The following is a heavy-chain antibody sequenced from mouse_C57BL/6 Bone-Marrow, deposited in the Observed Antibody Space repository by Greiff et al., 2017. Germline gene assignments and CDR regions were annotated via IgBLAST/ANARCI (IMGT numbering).Heavy chain of an antibody. CDR2: INPNNGGT. D-gene: IGHD1-2*01. CDR3: ASLLPD. J-gene: IGHJ3*01. CDR1: GYTFTDYN. V-gene: IGHV1-22*01. Sequence: VQLKQSGPELVKPGASVMMSCKASGYTFTDYNMHWVKQSHGKSLEWIGYINPNNGGTGYNQKFKGKATWTVNKSSSTAYMGLRSQTAEDSAVYYCASLLPDWGQGTLVTVSA.